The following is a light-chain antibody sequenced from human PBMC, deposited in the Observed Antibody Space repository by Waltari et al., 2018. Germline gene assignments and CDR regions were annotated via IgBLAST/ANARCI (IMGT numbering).Light chain of an antibody. V-gene: IGKV1-5*03. CDR2: MAS. CDR3: QQYNTYPFT. Sequence: DIQMTQPPSTLSASIGDRVTITSRASQSISNWVTWYQQIPGKDPKLLVYMASSLETVVPSRFRGSGSGTEFTLTISSLQPCDFATYSCQQYNTYPFTFGLGTKLESK. CDR1: QSISNW. J-gene: IGKJ2*01.